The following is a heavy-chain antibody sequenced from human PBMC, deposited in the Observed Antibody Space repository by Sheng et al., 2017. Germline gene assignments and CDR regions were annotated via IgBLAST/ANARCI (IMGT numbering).Heavy chain of an antibody. CDR2: IRSKANSYAT. V-gene: IGHV3-73*02. CDR1: GFTFSGSA. CDR3: TRQLPCSGGSCFRWDGMDV. D-gene: IGHD2-15*01. Sequence: EVQLVESGGGLVQPGGSLKLSCAASGFTFSGSAMHWVRQASGKGLEWVGRIRSKANSYATAYAASVKGRFTISRDDSKNTAYLQMNSLKTEDTAVYYCTRQLPCSGGSCFRWDGMDVWGKGTTVTV. J-gene: IGHJ6*04.